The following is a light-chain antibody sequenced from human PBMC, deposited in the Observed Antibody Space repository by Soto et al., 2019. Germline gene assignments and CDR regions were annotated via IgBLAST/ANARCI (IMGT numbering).Light chain of an antibody. J-gene: IGKJ4*01. CDR3: QQYISYSVT. CDR2: DAS. V-gene: IGKV1-5*01. Sequence: DIQMTQSPSTLSASVGDRVTITCRASQSISSWLAWYQQKPGKAPKLLIYDASSLESGGPSRFSGSGSGTEFTLTISSLQPDDFATYYCQQYISYSVTVGGGTMV. CDR1: QSISSW.